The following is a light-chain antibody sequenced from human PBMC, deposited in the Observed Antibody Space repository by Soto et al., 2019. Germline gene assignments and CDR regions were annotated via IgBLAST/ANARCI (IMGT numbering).Light chain of an antibody. CDR2: EVN. Sequence: QSVLTQPPSASGSPEQSVTIACTGTSSDVGGYKYVPWYQQHPGKAPKLMIYEVNKRASGVPDRFSGSKSGHTASLTVSGLQADDEADYFCSSYAGRNIVLFGGGTKLTVL. V-gene: IGLV2-8*01. CDR1: SSDVGGYKY. CDR3: SSYAGRNIVL. J-gene: IGLJ2*01.